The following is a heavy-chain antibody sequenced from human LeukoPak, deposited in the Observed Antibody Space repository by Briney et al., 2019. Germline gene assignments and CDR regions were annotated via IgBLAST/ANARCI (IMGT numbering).Heavy chain of an antibody. Sequence: GGSLRLSCTASGFTFGVYAMSWFRQAPGKGLEWVGFIRSKAYGGTTEYAASVKGRFTISRDDSKSIAYLQMNSLKTEDTAVYYCTRGSTGIAAEYWWFDPWGQGTLVTVSS. CDR2: IRSKAYGGTT. CDR3: TRGSTGIAAEYWWFDP. D-gene: IGHD6-13*01. V-gene: IGHV3-49*03. CDR1: GFTFGVYA. J-gene: IGHJ5*02.